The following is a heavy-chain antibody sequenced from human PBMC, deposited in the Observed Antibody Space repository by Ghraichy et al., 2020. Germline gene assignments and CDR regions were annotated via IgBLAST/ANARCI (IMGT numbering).Heavy chain of an antibody. CDR3: ARVDDYSNPPPPDYYYYGMDV. J-gene: IGHJ6*02. Sequence: ASVKVSCKASGYTFTSYGISWVRQAPGQGLEWMGWISAYNGNTNYAQKLQGRVTMTTDTSTSTAYMELRSLRSDDTAVYYCARVDDYSNPPPPDYYYYGMDVWGQGTTVTVSS. CDR1: GYTFTSYG. D-gene: IGHD4-11*01. V-gene: IGHV1-18*04. CDR2: ISAYNGNT.